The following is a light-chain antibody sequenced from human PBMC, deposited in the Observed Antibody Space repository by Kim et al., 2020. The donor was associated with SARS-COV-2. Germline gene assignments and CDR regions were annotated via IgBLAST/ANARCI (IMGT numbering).Light chain of an antibody. J-gene: IGLJ1*01. CDR1: KLGDKY. CDR2: QDT. Sequence: SYELTQPPSVSVSPGQTASITCSGDKLGDKYVWWYQQKPGQSPVVVIYQDTKRPSGFPERFSGSNAGNTATLTVSGTQAMDEADYYCQAWDSSLYVFGTG. CDR3: QAWDSSLYV. V-gene: IGLV3-1*01.